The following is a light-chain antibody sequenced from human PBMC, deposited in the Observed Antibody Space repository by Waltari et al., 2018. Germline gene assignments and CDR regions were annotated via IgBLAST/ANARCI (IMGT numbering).Light chain of an antibody. CDR2: YDS. J-gene: IGLJ3*02. CDR3: HVWDRGAHWV. V-gene: IGLV3-21*04. CDR1: DIGRKT. Sequence: SYVLTQPPSVSVAPGKTARITCGGNDIGRKTVHWYQQRPGRAPLLAIYYDSDRPAGSPERLSGSNSGNTATLTISRVEVVDEADYYCHVWDRGAHWVFGGGTKLTVL.